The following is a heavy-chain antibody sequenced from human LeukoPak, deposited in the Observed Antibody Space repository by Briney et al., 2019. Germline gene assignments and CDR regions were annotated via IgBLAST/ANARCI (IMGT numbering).Heavy chain of an antibody. J-gene: IGHJ4*02. Sequence: AGTLRLSCAASRFTFSDFAMNWIRQAPGKGLEYISTFSDSDGSTYYADSVKGRFTISRDNSKYTLYLQLNSLSAEDTAVYYCAKQHAATGGYFDYWGQGTLVTVSS. CDR1: RFTFSDFA. V-gene: IGHV3-23*01. CDR3: AKQHAATGGYFDY. CDR2: FSDSDGST. D-gene: IGHD3-10*01.